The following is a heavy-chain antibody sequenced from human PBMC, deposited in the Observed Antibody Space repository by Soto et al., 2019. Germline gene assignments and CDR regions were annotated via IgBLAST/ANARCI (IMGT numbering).Heavy chain of an antibody. J-gene: IGHJ4*02. CDR3: ASQYYYDSSGLPGY. Sequence: SCKASGYTFTSYYMHWVRQAPGKGLDWVALISYDGGNKYYADSVKGRFTISRDNSKNTLYLQMNSLRAEDTAVYYCASQYYYDSSGLPGYCGQRTLVTVSA. CDR1: GYTFTSYY. V-gene: IGHV3-30-3*01. D-gene: IGHD3-22*01. CDR2: ISYDGGNK.